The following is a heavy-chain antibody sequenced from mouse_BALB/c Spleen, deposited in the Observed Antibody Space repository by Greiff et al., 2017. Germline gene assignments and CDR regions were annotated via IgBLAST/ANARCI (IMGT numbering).Heavy chain of an antibody. V-gene: IGHV1S81*02. D-gene: IGHD2-4*01. CDR2: INPSNGGT. Sequence: QVQLKESGAELVKPGASVKLSCKASGYTFTSYYMYWVKQRPGQGLEWIGEINPSNGGTNFNEKFKSKATLTVDKSSSTAYMQLSSLTSEDSAVYYCTRGFYYDPWFAYWGQGTLVTVSA. CDR1: GYTFTSYY. J-gene: IGHJ3*01. CDR3: TRGFYYDPWFAY.